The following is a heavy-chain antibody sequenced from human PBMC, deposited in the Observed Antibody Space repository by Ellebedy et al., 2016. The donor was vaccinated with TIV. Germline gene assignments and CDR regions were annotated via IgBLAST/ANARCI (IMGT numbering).Heavy chain of an antibody. J-gene: IGHJ4*02. CDR2: IGTGGNT. V-gene: IGHV3-23*01. Sequence: GESLKISCVASGFTFTTYAMHWVRQAPGKGLEWVSGIGTGGNTFYADSVRGRFTISRDTSKNTVFLQMNSLRAEDTALYYCAKAGPQYFDSWGQGTMVSVSS. CDR3: AKAGPQYFDS. CDR1: GFTFTTYA.